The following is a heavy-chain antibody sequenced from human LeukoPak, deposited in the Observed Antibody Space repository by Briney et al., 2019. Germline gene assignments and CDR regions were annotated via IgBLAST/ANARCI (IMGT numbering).Heavy chain of an antibody. J-gene: IGHJ4*02. Sequence: WETLSLTCAVYGGSFSGSCWSWIRQPPGKGLEWIGEINHSGSTNYIPSLKSRVTISVDTSKNQFSLKLSSVTAADTAVYCCARRVRDTAQGSRFDCWGEGTLVTDSS. D-gene: IGHD5-24*01. V-gene: IGHV4-34*01. CDR3: ARRVRDTAQGSRFDC. CDR2: INHSGST. CDR1: GGSFSGSC.